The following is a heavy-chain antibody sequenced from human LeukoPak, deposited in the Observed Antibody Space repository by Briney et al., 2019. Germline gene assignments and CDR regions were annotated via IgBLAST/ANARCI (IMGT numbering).Heavy chain of an antibody. CDR1: GYTFTDFY. CDR2: INPNSGGT. V-gene: IGHV1-2*02. Sequence: ASVKVSCKASGYTFTDFYMLWVRQAPGQGLEWLGWINPNSGGTDYAQKFQGRVTMTRDTSTSTAYMELSRLRSDDTAVCHCARGHGSYYYYMDVWGKGTTVTVSS. D-gene: IGHD3-10*01. J-gene: IGHJ6*03. CDR3: ARGHGSYYYYMDV.